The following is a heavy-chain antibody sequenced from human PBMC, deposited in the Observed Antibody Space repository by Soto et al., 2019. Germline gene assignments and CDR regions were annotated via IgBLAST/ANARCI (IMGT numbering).Heavy chain of an antibody. V-gene: IGHV3-49*03. Sequence: GSLRLSCTGSGVTFVGYAMSWSRQAPGKGLEWVGVIRSKAYGGTTESAASVKGRFTISRDDSRSIAYLQMNSLQTEDTGVYYCTRYTSTSRFSYFGMDVWGHGTTVTVSS. CDR2: IRSKAYGGTT. CDR3: TRYTSTSRFSYFGMDV. CDR1: GVTFVGYA. J-gene: IGHJ6*02. D-gene: IGHD2-2*01.